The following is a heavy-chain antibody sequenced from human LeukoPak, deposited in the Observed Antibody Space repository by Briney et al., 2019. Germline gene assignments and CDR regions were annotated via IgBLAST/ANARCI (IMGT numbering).Heavy chain of an antibody. J-gene: IGHJ6*02. Sequence: GASVKVSCKASGFTFTSSAVLWVRQARGQRLEWIGWIVVGSGNTNYAQKFQGRVTITADESTSTAYMELSSLRSEDTAVYYCARVRGYSSGWYERFGMDVWGQGTTVTVSS. CDR3: ARVRGYSSGWYERFGMDV. V-gene: IGHV1-58*01. CDR2: IVVGSGNT. D-gene: IGHD6-19*01. CDR1: GFTFTSSA.